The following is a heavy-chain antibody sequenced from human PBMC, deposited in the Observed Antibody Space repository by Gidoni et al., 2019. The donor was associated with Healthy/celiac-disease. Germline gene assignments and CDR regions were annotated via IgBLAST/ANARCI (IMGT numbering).Heavy chain of an antibody. Sequence: EVQLVQSGAEVKKPGESLKISCKGSGYSFTSYWIGWVRQMPGKGLEWMGIIYPGDSDTRYSPSFQGQVTISADKSISTAYLQWSSLKASDTAMYYCAREPEYYGSGSYYALDYWGQGTLVTVSS. CDR2: IYPGDSDT. V-gene: IGHV5-51*03. CDR3: AREPEYYGSGSYYALDY. D-gene: IGHD3-10*01. J-gene: IGHJ4*02. CDR1: GYSFTSYW.